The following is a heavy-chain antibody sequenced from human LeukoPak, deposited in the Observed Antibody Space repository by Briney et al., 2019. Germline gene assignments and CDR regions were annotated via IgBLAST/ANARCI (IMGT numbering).Heavy chain of an antibody. D-gene: IGHD6-13*01. CDR3: ARAQQMDDAFDI. V-gene: IGHV3-66*02. J-gene: IGHJ3*02. CDR2: IYSGGST. CDR1: GFTVSSNY. Sequence: GGSLRLSCAASGFTVSSNYMSWVRQAPGKGLEWVSVIYSGGSTYYADPVKGRFTISRDNSKNTLYLQMNSLRAEDTAVYYCARAQQMDDAFDIWGQGTMVTVSS.